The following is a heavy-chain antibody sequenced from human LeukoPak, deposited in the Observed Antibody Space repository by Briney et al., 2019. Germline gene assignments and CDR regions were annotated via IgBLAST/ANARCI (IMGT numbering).Heavy chain of an antibody. J-gene: IGHJ6*03. Sequence: GGSLRLSCAASGFTFSGSAMHWVRQASGKGREWFGRIRSKANSYATAYAASVKGRFTISRDDSKNTAYLQMNSLKTEDTAVYYCTTPSGSYSHYYYYYMDVWGKGTTVTVSS. CDR3: TTPSGSYSHYYYYYMDV. CDR2: IRSKANSYAT. V-gene: IGHV3-73*01. CDR1: GFTFSGSA. D-gene: IGHD1-26*01.